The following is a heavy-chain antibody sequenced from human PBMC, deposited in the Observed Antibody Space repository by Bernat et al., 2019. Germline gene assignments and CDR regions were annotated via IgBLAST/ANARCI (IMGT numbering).Heavy chain of an antibody. CDR2: INTNTGNP. CDR1: GYTFTSYA. CDR3: ARDTRKATVTRNNWFDP. V-gene: IGHV7-4-1*02. Sequence: QVQLVQSGSELKKPGASVKVSCKASGYTFTSYAMNWVRQAPGQGLEWMGWINTNTGNPTYAQGFTGRFVFSLDTSVSTAYLQISSLKAEDTAVYYCARDTRKATVTRNNWFDPWGQGTLVTVSS. D-gene: IGHD4-11*01. J-gene: IGHJ5*02.